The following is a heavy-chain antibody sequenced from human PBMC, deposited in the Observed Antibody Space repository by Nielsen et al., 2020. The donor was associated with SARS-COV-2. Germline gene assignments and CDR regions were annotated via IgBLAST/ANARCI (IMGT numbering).Heavy chain of an antibody. CDR1: GGSISSGDYY. V-gene: IGHV2-70*11. CDR2: IDWDDDK. Sequence: TLSLTCTVSGGSISSGDYYWSWIRQPPGKALEWLARIDWDDDKYYSTSLKTRLTIFKVTSKNQVVLTMTNMDPVDTATYFCARTPSYGDFEDFWGQGILVTVSS. D-gene: IGHD4-17*01. J-gene: IGHJ4*02. CDR3: ARTPSYGDFEDF.